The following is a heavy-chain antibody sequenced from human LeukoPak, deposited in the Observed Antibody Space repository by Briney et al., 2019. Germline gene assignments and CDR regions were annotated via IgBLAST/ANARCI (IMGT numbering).Heavy chain of an antibody. CDR2: IAGSGGYI. J-gene: IGHJ4*02. Sequence: PGGSLRLSCAASGXSFSSYSMNWVRQAPGQGQEWVSSIAGSGGYIHYAESVKGRFTISRDNAKNSLYLQMNSLRAEDTAVYYCARFRLPNTNMLTGYYYYLDNWGQGTLVTVSS. CDR3: ARFRLPNTNMLTGYYYYLDN. CDR1: GXSFSSYS. V-gene: IGHV3-21*01. D-gene: IGHD3-9*01.